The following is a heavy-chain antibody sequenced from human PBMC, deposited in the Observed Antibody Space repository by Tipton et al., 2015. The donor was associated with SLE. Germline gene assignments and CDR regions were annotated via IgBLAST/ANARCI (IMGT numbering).Heavy chain of an antibody. D-gene: IGHD3-3*01. CDR1: GFSISSGYY. CDR2: FSHSGNT. CDR3: ARGVMGFWSYYYMDV. V-gene: IGHV4-38-2*01. J-gene: IGHJ6*03. Sequence: LRLSCAVSGFSISSGYYWGWIRQSPEKGLEWIGSFSHSGNTYYNPSLKSRVTISLDTSKKGFSLELTSMTAADTAVYYCARGVMGFWSYYYMDVWGKGTTVTVSS.